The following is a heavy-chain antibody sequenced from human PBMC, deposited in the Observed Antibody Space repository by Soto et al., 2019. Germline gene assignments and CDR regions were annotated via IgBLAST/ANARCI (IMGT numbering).Heavy chain of an antibody. CDR2: IYYSGST. CDR1: GGSISSGGYY. Sequence: SETLSLTCTVSGGSISSGGYYWSWIRQHPGKGLEWIGYIYYSGSTYYNPSLKSRVTISVDTSKNQFSLKLSSVTAADTAAYYCARSLYGDPRVDYWGQGPLVTVSS. J-gene: IGHJ4*02. CDR3: ARSLYGDPRVDY. D-gene: IGHD4-17*01. V-gene: IGHV4-31*03.